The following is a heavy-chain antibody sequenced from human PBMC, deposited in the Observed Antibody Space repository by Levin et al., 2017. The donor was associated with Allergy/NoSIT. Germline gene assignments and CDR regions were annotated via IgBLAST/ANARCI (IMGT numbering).Heavy chain of an antibody. V-gene: IGHV3-30*18. J-gene: IGHJ6*02. CDR2: ITSDGGHQ. CDR1: GFSFSAFG. D-gene: IGHD3-16*01. CDR3: AKGGDMDV. Sequence: GGSLRLSCVASGFSFSAFGIHWVRQAPGKGLEWVTLITSDGGHQFYADSVKGRFTVSRDNSINTLFLHGNSLRVDDTAVYSCAKGGDMDVWGQGTTVTVSS.